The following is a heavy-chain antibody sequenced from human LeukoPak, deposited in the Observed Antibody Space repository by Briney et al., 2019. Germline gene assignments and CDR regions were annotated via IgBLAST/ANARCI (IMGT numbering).Heavy chain of an antibody. CDR1: GGSFSGYY. D-gene: IGHD4-11*01. CDR2: INHSGST. J-gene: IGHJ4*02. CDR3: ARHALQYYFDY. Sequence: SETLSLTCAVYGGSFSGYYWSWIRQPPGKGLEWIGEINHSGSTNYNPSLKSRVTISVDTSKNQFSLKLSSVTAADTAVYYCARHALQYYFDYWGQRTLVTVSS. V-gene: IGHV4-34*01.